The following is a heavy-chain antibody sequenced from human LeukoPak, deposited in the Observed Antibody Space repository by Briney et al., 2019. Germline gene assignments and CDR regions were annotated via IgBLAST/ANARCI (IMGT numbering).Heavy chain of an antibody. CDR3: AGSMIVVVRDYYYYGMDV. Sequence: SETLSLTCTVSGGSISSYYWSWIRQPPGKGLEWIGYIYYSGSTNYNPSLKSRVTISVDTSKNRFSLKLSSVTAADTAVYYCAGSMIVVVRDYYYYGMDVWGQGTTVTVSS. CDR1: GGSISSYY. J-gene: IGHJ6*02. CDR2: IYYSGST. V-gene: IGHV4-59*01. D-gene: IGHD3-22*01.